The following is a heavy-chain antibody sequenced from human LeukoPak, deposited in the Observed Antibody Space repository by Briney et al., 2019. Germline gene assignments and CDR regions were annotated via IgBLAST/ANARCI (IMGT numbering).Heavy chain of an antibody. J-gene: IGHJ5*02. D-gene: IGHD2-2*01. Sequence: ASVKVSCKASGGTFSSYAISWVRQAPGQGLEWMGGIIPIFGTANYAQKFQGRVTITADESTSTAYMELSSLRSEDTAVYYCARRYCSSTSCKGGNWFDPWGQGTLVTVSS. CDR3: ARRYCSSTSCKGGNWFDP. V-gene: IGHV1-69*13. CDR1: GGTFSSYA. CDR2: IIPIFGTA.